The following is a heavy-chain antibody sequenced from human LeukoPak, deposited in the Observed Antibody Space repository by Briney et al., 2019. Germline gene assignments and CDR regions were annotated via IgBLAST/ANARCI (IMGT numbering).Heavy chain of an antibody. CDR1: GFIFNKHA. J-gene: IGHJ4*02. CDR2: LSGSGSST. Sequence: GSLILSCVASGFIFNKHAMSWVRQAPGKGLEWVSGLSGSGSSTDYADSVKGRFTVSRDNSKNTLFLQMNSLRAEDTAVYYCAKVGVDTAMVFYYWGQGTLVTVSS. D-gene: IGHD5-18*01. V-gene: IGHV3-23*01. CDR3: AKVGVDTAMVFYY.